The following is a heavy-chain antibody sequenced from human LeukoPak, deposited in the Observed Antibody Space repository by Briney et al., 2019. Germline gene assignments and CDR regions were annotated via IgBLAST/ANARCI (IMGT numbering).Heavy chain of an antibody. CDR3: ARDHGSGTPYYFDY. J-gene: IGHJ4*02. CDR2: IIPIFGTA. CDR1: GGTFSSYA. D-gene: IGHD3-10*01. Sequence: GASVKVSCKASGGTFSSYAISWVRQAPGQGLEWMGGIIPIFGTANYAQKFQGRVTITADESTRTAYMELSSLRSEDTAVYYCARDHGSGTPYYFDYWGQGTLVTVSS. V-gene: IGHV1-69*01.